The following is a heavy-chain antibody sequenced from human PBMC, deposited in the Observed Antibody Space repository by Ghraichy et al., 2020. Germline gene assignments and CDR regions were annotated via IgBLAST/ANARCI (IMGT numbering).Heavy chain of an antibody. Sequence: GESLNISCAASGFTVSSDYMTWVRQAAGKGLEWVSILYSSGDTHYADSVKGRFTISRDNSKNTLYLLMNNLRAEDTALYYCASRGDWGQGTLVTVSS. CDR2: LYSSGDT. CDR3: ASRGD. V-gene: IGHV3-53*01. J-gene: IGHJ4*02. CDR1: GFTVSSDY.